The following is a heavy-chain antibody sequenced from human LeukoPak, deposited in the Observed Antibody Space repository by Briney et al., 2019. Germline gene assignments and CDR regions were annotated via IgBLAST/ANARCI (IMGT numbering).Heavy chain of an antibody. CDR3: ARDLLLWFGELSTWFDP. CDR1: GGSISSYY. D-gene: IGHD3-10*01. J-gene: IGHJ5*02. CDR2: INHSGST. Sequence: SETLSLTCTVSGGSISSYYWSWIRQPPGKGLEWIGEINHSGSTNYNPSLKSRVTMSVDTSKNQFSLKLSSVTAADTAVYYCARDLLLWFGELSTWFDPWGQGTLVTVSS. V-gene: IGHV4-34*01.